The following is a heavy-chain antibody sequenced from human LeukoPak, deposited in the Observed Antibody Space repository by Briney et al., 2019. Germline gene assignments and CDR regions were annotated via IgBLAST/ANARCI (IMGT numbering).Heavy chain of an antibody. J-gene: IGHJ3*02. Sequence: GGSLRLSCAASGFTVSSNYMSWVRQAPGKGLEWVSVIYSGGSTYYADSVKGRFTISRDNSKSTLYLQMNSLRAEDTAVYYCAREGYSYGYDAFDIWGQGTMVTVSS. CDR1: GFTVSSNY. CDR3: AREGYSYGYDAFDI. V-gene: IGHV3-66*01. D-gene: IGHD5-18*01. CDR2: IYSGGST.